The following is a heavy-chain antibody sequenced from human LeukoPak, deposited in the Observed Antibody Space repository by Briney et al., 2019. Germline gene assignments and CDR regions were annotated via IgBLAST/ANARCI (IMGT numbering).Heavy chain of an antibody. Sequence: GGSLRLSCAASGFTFSSYSMDWVRQAPGKGLEWVSYISSSSSTIYYADSVKGRFTTSRDNAKNSLYLQMNSLRAEDTAVYYCARGYYYDSSGYHYWGQGTLVTVSS. D-gene: IGHD3-22*01. CDR1: GFTFSSYS. CDR3: ARGYYYDSSGYHY. CDR2: ISSSSSTI. V-gene: IGHV3-48*01. J-gene: IGHJ4*02.